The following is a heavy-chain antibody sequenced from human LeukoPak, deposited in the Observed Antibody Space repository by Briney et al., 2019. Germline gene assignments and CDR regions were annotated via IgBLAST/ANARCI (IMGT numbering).Heavy chain of an antibody. V-gene: IGHV4-39*07. D-gene: IGHD3-10*01. CDR2: IYYSGST. CDR3: ARVSVRGVSYHFDY. J-gene: IGHJ4*02. Sequence: SETLSLTCTVSGGSISSNSYYWGWIRQPPGKALEWIGSIYYSGSTYNNPSLKSRVTISVDTSKNQFSLKLSSVTAADTAVYYCARVSVRGVSYHFDYWGQGTLVTVSS. CDR1: GGSISSNSYY.